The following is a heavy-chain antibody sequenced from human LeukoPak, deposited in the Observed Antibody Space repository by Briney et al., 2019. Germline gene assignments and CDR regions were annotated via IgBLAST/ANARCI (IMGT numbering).Heavy chain of an antibody. Sequence: SETLSLTCTVSGGSISSSGYYWGWIRQPPGKGLEWIGNIYYVGSTYYNPSLNSRVTISVDTSKNQLSLKLSSVTAADTAVYYCASGYSYDLFDYWGQGTLATVSS. J-gene: IGHJ4*02. CDR3: ASGYSYDLFDY. D-gene: IGHD5-18*01. CDR2: IYYVGST. V-gene: IGHV4-39*07. CDR1: GGSISSSGYY.